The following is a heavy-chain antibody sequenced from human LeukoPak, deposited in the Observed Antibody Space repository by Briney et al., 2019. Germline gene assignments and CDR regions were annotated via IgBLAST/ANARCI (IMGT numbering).Heavy chain of an antibody. V-gene: IGHV4-34*01. CDR2: INHSGST. CDR1: GGSFSGYY. D-gene: IGHD3-10*01. CDR3: ARDGGYPALWFGESHPNWFDP. J-gene: IGHJ5*02. Sequence: TWRKLALTSAVAGGSFSGYYWSWIRQPPGKGLEWIGEINHSGSTNYNPSLKSRVTISVDTSKNQFSLKLSSVTAADTAVYYCARDGGYPALWFGESHPNWFDPWGQGTLVTVSS.